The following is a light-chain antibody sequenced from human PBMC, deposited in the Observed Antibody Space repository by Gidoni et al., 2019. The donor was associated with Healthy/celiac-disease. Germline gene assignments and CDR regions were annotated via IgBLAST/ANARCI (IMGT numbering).Light chain of an antibody. CDR3: QQYYNWPPYT. CDR1: QRVSSN. V-gene: IGKV3-15*01. Sequence: EIVMTQSPATLSVSTGERATLSCRASQRVSSNLAWYQQKHGQAPRIRIYGASTRATGIPAKFSGRGSGTEVTSTTSSRQYEDCAVEYWQQYYNWPPYTLGQGTKLEIK. CDR2: GAS. J-gene: IGKJ2*01.